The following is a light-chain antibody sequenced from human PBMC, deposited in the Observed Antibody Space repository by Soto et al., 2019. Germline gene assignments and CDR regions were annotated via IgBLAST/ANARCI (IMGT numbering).Light chain of an antibody. CDR1: GSNIGAGYD. V-gene: IGLV1-40*01. CDR3: QSYDSTLDARYV. J-gene: IGLJ1*01. CDR2: GDS. Sequence: QSVLTQPPSVSGAPGQRVTISCTGSGSNIGAGYDVHWYQHRPETAPKLLVFGDSHRPSGVPDRFSGSKSGTSASLAITGLQAEDEGDYYCQSYDSTLDARYVFGTGTKLTVL.